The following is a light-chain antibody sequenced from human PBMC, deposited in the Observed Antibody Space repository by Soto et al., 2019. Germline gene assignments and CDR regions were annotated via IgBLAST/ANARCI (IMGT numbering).Light chain of an antibody. Sequence: QSVLTQPPSVSGAPGQRVTISCTGSNSNIGSGYDLRWYQQRPGGAPKLLIFGNSNRPSGVPDRFSGSKSDTSASLAITGLQAEDEADYDCQSYDNMMSPYNDVFGTGTKVTVL. CDR3: QSYDNMMSPYNDV. V-gene: IGLV1-40*01. J-gene: IGLJ1*01. CDR1: NSNIGSGYD. CDR2: GNS.